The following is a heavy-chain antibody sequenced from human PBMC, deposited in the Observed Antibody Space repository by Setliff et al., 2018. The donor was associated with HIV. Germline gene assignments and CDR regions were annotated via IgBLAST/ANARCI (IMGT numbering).Heavy chain of an antibody. CDR3: AKDRWGGKPYYLDY. CDR2: IWYDGSNK. Sequence: PGGSLRLSCAASGFTFSSYGMHWVRQAPGKGLEWVAVIWYDGSNKYYADSVKGRFTISRDNSKNTLCLQMNSLRAEDTAVYYCAKDRWGGKPYYLDYWGQGTLVTVSS. CDR1: GFTFSSYG. V-gene: IGHV3-33*06. D-gene: IGHD7-27*01. J-gene: IGHJ4*02.